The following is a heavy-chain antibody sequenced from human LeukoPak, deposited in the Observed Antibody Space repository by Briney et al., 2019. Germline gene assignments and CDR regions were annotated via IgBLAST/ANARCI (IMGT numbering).Heavy chain of an antibody. CDR3: ARSDTAMVILDY. J-gene: IGHJ4*02. V-gene: IGHV1-2*02. D-gene: IGHD5-18*01. CDR2: INPNSGGT. Sequence: ASVKVSCKASGYTFTGYYMHWVRQAPGQGLEWMGWINPNSGGTNYAQKFQGRVTMTRDTSISTAYMELGRLRSDDTAVYYCARSDTAMVILDYWGQGTLVTVSS. CDR1: GYTFTGYY.